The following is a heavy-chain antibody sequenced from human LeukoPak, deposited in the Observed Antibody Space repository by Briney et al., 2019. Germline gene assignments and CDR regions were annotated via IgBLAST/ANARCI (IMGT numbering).Heavy chain of an antibody. D-gene: IGHD3-22*01. CDR1: GFIFSDYG. CDR3: TRRYNYDSSGYYYVRDAFDI. Sequence: GGSLRLSCAASGFIFSDYGMSWVRQAPGKGLEWVSAVSGSGGNTFYADSVKGRFTISRDNSKNTLYLQMNSLKTEDTAVYYCTRRYNYDSSGYYYVRDAFDIWGQGTMVTVSS. J-gene: IGHJ3*02. V-gene: IGHV3-23*01. CDR2: VSGSGGNT.